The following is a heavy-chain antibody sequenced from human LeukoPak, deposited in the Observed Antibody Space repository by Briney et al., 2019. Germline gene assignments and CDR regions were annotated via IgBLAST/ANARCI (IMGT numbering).Heavy chain of an antibody. Sequence: SETLSLTCTVSGGSISSSSYYWGWIRQPPGTGLEWIGSIYYSGSTYYNPSLKSRVTISVDTSKNQFSLKLSSVTAADTAVYYCARDRDDYGDLNWFDPWGQGTLVTVSS. V-gene: IGHV4-39*07. CDR2: IYYSGST. D-gene: IGHD4-17*01. CDR1: GGSISSSSYY. CDR3: ARDRDDYGDLNWFDP. J-gene: IGHJ5*02.